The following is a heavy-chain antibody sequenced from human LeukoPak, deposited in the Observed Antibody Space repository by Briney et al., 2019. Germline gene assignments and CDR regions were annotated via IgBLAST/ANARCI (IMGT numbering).Heavy chain of an antibody. CDR1: GFTFSSYS. J-gene: IGHJ4*02. V-gene: IGHV3-21*01. D-gene: IGHD3-22*01. CDR2: ISSSSSYI. Sequence: PGGSLRLSCAASGFTFSSYSMNWVRQAPGKGLEWVSSISSSSSYIYYADSVKGRFTISRDNAKNSLYLQMNSLRAEDTAVYYCASGDNYYDSSGYYMNYWGQGTLVTVSS. CDR3: ASGDNYYDSSGYYMNY.